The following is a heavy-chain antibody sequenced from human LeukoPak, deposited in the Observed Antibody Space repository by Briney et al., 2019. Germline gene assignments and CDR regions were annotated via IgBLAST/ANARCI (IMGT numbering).Heavy chain of an antibody. J-gene: IGHJ4*02. CDR2: IYYSGST. CDR1: GGSISSGGYY. Sequence: SQTLSLTCTVSGGSISSGGYYWSWIRQHPGKGLEWIGYIYYSGSTYYNPSLKSRVTISVDTSKNQFSRKLSSVTAADTAVYYCARQPRAYYYDSSGYYFDHRGQGTLVTVSS. V-gene: IGHV4-31*03. D-gene: IGHD3-22*01. CDR3: ARQPRAYYYDSSGYYFDH.